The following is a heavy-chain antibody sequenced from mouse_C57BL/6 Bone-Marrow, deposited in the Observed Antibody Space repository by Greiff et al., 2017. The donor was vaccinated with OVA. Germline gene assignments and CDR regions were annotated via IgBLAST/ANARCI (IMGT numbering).Heavy chain of an antibody. CDR1: GFTFSDFY. CDR3: ARDARLGAMDY. Sequence: EVKLVESGGGLVQSGRSLRLSCATSGFTFSDFYMEWVRQAPGKGLEWIAASRNKANDYTTEYSASVKGRFIVSRDTSQSILYLQMNALRAEDTAIYYCARDARLGAMDYWGQGTSVTVSS. J-gene: IGHJ4*01. CDR2: SRNKANDYTT. V-gene: IGHV7-1*01.